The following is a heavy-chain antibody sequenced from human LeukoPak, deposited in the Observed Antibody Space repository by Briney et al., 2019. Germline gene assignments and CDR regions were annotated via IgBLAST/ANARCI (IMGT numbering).Heavy chain of an antibody. CDR2: ISGSGGST. Sequence: GGSLRLSCAASGFTFSSYAMSWVRQAPGKGLEWVSAISGSGGSTHYADSVKGRFTISRDNSKNTLYLQMNSLRAEDTAVYYCARGGDFWSGYSRGYYMDVWGKGTTVTVSS. D-gene: IGHD3-3*01. CDR3: ARGGDFWSGYSRGYYMDV. J-gene: IGHJ6*03. CDR1: GFTFSSYA. V-gene: IGHV3-23*01.